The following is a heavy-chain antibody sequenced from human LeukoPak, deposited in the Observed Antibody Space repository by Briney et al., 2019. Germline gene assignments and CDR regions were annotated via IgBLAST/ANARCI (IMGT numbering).Heavy chain of an antibody. J-gene: IGHJ6*02. D-gene: IGHD3-22*01. V-gene: IGHV3-48*02. CDR3: ARPNYYDSSGYYISGYYYYGMDV. CDR2: ISSSSSTI. Sequence: GGSLRLSCAASGFTFSSYSMNWVRQAPGKGLEWVSYISSSSSTIYYADSVKGRFTISRDNAKNSLYLRMNSLRDEDTAVYYCARPNYYDSSGYYISGYYYYGMDVWGQGTTVTVSS. CDR1: GFTFSSYS.